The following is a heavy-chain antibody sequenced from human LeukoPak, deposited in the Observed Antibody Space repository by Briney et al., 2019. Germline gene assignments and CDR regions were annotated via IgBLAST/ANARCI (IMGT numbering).Heavy chain of an antibody. CDR3: ARDGGCGGDCYSITYYYYYMDV. Sequence: ASVKVSCKASGYTFTSYYMHWVRQAPGQGLEWMGIVNPSGGSTRYAQKFQGRVTMTRDTSISTAYMELSRLRSDDTAVYYCARDGGCGGDCYSITYYYYYMDVWGKGTTVTISS. CDR2: VNPSGGST. CDR1: GYTFTSYY. D-gene: IGHD2-21*02. J-gene: IGHJ6*03. V-gene: IGHV1-46*01.